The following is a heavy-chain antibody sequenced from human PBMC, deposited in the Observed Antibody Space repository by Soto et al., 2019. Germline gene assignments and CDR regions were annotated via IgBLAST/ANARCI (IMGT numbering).Heavy chain of an antibody. V-gene: IGHV4-39*01. CDR2: IYYSGST. J-gene: IGHJ4*02. D-gene: IGHD6-13*01. Sequence: QLQLQESGPGLVKPSETLSLTCTVSGGSISTSSYYWGWIRQPPGKGLEWIGSIYYSGSTYYNPSLKSRVTISADTSKSQFSLKLSSVTAADTAVYYCARLIAAAGGNRAYWGQGTLVTVSS. CDR1: GGSISTSSYY. CDR3: ARLIAAAGGNRAY.